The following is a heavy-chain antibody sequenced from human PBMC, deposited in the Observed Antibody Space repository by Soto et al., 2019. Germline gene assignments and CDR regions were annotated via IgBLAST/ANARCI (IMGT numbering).Heavy chain of an antibody. V-gene: IGHV3-73*01. CDR3: VKGGVIEPGGGRTMIWRWVDP. J-gene: IGHJ5*02. CDR1: GFTFGPSA. D-gene: IGHD3-16*02. Sequence: PGGSLRLSCAASGFTFGPSALQWVLQPSCKGLEWLGRIGSKGETYAATYAASVKSRLTISRDDSKKTAYLQMNSLESEDTAVYYCVKGGVIEPGGGRTMIWRWVDPWGQGT. CDR2: IGSKGETYAA.